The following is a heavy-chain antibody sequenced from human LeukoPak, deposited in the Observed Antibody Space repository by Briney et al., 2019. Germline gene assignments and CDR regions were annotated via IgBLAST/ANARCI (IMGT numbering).Heavy chain of an antibody. Sequence: ASVKVSCKASGYTFTTYDINWVRQATGRGLEWMGWMNPNSGKTVYAQKFQGRVTMTMNTSKSTAYMELSSLRSEDTAEYYCARGMDADSWGQGTLVTVSS. D-gene: IGHD3/OR15-3a*01. CDR1: GYTFTTYD. CDR2: MNPNSGKT. V-gene: IGHV1-8*01. CDR3: ARGMDADS. J-gene: IGHJ4*02.